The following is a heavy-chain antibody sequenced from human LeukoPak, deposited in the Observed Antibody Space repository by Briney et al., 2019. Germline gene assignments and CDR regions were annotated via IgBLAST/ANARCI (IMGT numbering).Heavy chain of an antibody. V-gene: IGHV1-18*01. J-gene: IGHJ4*02. CDR1: GYTFTNYG. D-gene: IGHD3-22*01. Sequence: ASVTVSCKASGYTFTNYGINWVRQAPGQGLEWMGWISAYNGNTNYAQKLQGRVTMTTDTSTSTAYMDLRSLRSDDTAVYYCARDPHSYYYDSSGYKYYFNYWGQGTLVTVSS. CDR3: ARDPHSYYYDSSGYKYYFNY. CDR2: ISAYNGNT.